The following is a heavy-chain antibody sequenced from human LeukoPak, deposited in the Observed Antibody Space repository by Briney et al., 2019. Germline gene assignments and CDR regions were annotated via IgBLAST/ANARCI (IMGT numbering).Heavy chain of an antibody. J-gene: IGHJ4*02. CDR3: AKPGLLGSTSYSYLDY. D-gene: IGHD2-21*01. V-gene: IGHV3-23*01. CDR2: ISGSGGST. CDR1: GFTFNNYA. Sequence: PGGSLRLSCTTSGFTFNNYALNWVRQAPGKGLEWVSAISGSGGSTYYADSVKGRFTISRDNSKNTLYLQMNSLRAADTAVYYCAKPGLLGSTSYSYLDYWGQGTLVTVSS.